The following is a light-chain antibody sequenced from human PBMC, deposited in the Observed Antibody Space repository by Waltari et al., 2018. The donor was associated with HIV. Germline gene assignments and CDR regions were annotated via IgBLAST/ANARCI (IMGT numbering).Light chain of an antibody. CDR1: HSLLHNTGNYF. J-gene: IGKJ2*01. V-gene: IGKV2-28*01. CDR2: LGA. CDR3: RQALETTPT. Sequence: VMPPSPLSLPVAPGEPASISCSSSHSLLHNTGNYFLHWYQQKTGQTPQLLIYLGASRASGVPDRFISSGSGTDVTLNISRGEAEDVGVYYCRQALETTPTFGQGTKLEIK.